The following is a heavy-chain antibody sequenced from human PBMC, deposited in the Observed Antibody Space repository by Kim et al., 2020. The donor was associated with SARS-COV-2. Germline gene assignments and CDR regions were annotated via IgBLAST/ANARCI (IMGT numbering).Heavy chain of an antibody. V-gene: IGHV4-31*03. J-gene: IGHJ6*02. D-gene: IGHD3-3*01. Sequence: SETLSLTCTVSGGSISSGGYYWSWIRQHPGKGLEWIGYIYYSGSTYYNPSLKSRVTISVDTSKNQFSLKLSSVTAADTAVYYCARAHRTIFGVVEYMDVWGQGTTVPVSS. CDR1: GGSISSGGYY. CDR2: IYYSGST. CDR3: ARAHRTIFGVVEYMDV.